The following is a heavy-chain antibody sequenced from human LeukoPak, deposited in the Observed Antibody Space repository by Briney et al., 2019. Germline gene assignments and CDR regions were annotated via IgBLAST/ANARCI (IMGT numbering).Heavy chain of an antibody. J-gene: IGHJ4*02. D-gene: IGHD3-22*01. CDR3: AGGGFSGYYFEPVGY. CDR1: GGSISSSNW. CDR2: IYHSGST. Sequence: PSETLSLTCAVSGGSISSSNWWSWVRQPPGKGLEWIGEIYHSGSTNYIPSLKSRVTISVDTSKNQFSLKLSSVTAADAAVYYCAGGGFSGYYFEPVGYWGQGTLVTVSS. V-gene: IGHV4-4*02.